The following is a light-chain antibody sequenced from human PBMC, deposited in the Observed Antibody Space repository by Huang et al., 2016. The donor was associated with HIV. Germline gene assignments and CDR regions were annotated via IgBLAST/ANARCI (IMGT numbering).Light chain of an antibody. CDR3: QQYNHWPPAPT. CDR1: QSVSNN. J-gene: IGKJ4*01. Sequence: EIEVTQSPATLSVSLGERVTFSCRASQSVSNNLAWYQQQRGQAPKLLLYGASARAADVPAMFSGSVSGTDFTLTITSLQSEDVAIYYCQQYNHWPPAPTFGGGTKVEIK. CDR2: GAS. V-gene: IGKV3-15*01.